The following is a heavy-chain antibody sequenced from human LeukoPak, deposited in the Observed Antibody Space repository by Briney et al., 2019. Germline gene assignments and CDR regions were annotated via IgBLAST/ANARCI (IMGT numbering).Heavy chain of an antibody. CDR2: IYYSGNS. V-gene: IGHV4-39*01. J-gene: IGHJ4*02. Sequence: SETLSLTCTVSGGSISSGSHYWGWVRQPPGKELEWIGNIYYSGNSYYNPSLKSRVTISVDASKNQFSLNLSSVTAADTAVYYCARLSYGSGSHYNFYFDFWGQGTLVTVSA. CDR3: ARLSYGSGSHYNFYFDF. D-gene: IGHD3-10*01. CDR1: GGSISSGSHY.